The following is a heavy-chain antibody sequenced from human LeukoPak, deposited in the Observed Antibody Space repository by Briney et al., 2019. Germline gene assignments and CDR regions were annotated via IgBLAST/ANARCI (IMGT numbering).Heavy chain of an antibody. Sequence: ASVTVSCKASGYTFTGYYMHWVRQAPGQGLEWMGWINPNSGDTNYAQKFQGRVTMTRDTSISTAYMELSRQTSDDTAVYYCARGRYGLLSGYDYWGQGAMVTVSS. D-gene: IGHD3-22*01. CDR3: ARGRYGLLSGYDY. CDR1: GYTFTGYY. J-gene: IGHJ4*02. CDR2: INPNSGDT. V-gene: IGHV1-2*02.